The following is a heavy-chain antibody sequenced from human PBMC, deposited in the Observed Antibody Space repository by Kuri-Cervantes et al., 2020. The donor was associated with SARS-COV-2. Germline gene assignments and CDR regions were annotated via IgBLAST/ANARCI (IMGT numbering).Heavy chain of an antibody. J-gene: IGHJ3*02. D-gene: IGHD3-22*01. CDR1: GYTFTGYY. Sequence: ASVKVFCKASGYTFTGYYMHWVRQAPGQGLEWMGWINPNSGGTNYAQKFQGWVTMTRDTSISTVYMELSRLRSDDTAVYYCARSTPFWRLVVISQGGAFDIWGQGTMVTVSS. CDR3: ARSTPFWRLVVISQGGAFDI. V-gene: IGHV1-2*04. CDR2: INPNSGGT.